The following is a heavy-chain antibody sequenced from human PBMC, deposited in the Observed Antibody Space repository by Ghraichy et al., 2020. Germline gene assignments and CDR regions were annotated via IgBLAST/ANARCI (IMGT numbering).Heavy chain of an antibody. J-gene: IGHJ4*02. CDR2: IYNSWST. CDR1: GCSISSYY. Sequence: SETLSLTCNVSGCSISSYYWCWIRQPPGKGLEWIGYIYNSWSTNYNPSFKSRVTISIETSKNLFSLKLNSVTAADTDVYYCARFSPVGNFDYWGQGTLVTVSS. V-gene: IGHV4-59*01. D-gene: IGHD4-23*01. CDR3: ARFSPVGNFDY.